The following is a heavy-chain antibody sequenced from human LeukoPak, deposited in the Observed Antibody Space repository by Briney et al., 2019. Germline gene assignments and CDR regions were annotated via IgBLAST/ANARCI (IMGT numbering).Heavy chain of an antibody. CDR1: GGSISSYY. CDR3: ARVLRGYTYGPFED. Sequence: SETLSLTCTVSGGSISSYYWSWIRQPQGKGLEWIGYIYYSGSTNDNPSLKSRVTMSLDTSRNQFSLKLSSVTAADTAVYYCARVLRGYTYGPFEDGGQGTQVTVSS. D-gene: IGHD5-18*01. CDR2: IYYSGST. J-gene: IGHJ4*02. V-gene: IGHV4-59*01.